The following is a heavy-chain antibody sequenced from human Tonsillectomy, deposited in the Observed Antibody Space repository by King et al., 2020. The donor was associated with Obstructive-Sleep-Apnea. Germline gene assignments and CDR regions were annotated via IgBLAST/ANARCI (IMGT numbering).Heavy chain of an antibody. CDR1: GFMFSDNY. Sequence: VQLVESGGGLVKPGGSLRLSCAASGFMFSDNYMSWIRQAPGKGLEWVSYISNSGSKIYYADSVKGRFTISRDNAKKSLYLQMNNLRAEDTAVYYCIRVPARGPNYFFYGLDVWGQGTTVTVS. V-gene: IGHV3-11*01. CDR2: ISNSGSKI. D-gene: IGHD3-16*01. CDR3: IRVPARGPNYFFYGLDV. J-gene: IGHJ6*02.